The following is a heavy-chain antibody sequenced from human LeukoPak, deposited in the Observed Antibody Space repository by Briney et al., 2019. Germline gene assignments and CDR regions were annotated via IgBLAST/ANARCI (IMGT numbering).Heavy chain of an antibody. D-gene: IGHD4-11*01. CDR1: GYTFTSYA. Sequence: VASVKVSCKASGYTFTSYAIHWVRQAPGQRLEWMGWISAGNGNTKYSQNFQGRVTFISNTSATTAFMELSSLRAEDTAVYYCARDRDYSNYVDWFDPWGQGTLVTVSS. CDR3: ARDRDYSNYVDWFDP. CDR2: ISAGNGNT. J-gene: IGHJ5*02. V-gene: IGHV1-3*01.